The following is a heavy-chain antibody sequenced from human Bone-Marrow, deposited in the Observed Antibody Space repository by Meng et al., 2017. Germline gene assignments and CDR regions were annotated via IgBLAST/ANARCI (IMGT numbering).Heavy chain of an antibody. V-gene: IGHV3-23*01. J-gene: IGHJ4*02. CDR2: ISVSGGRT. CDR1: GFTFSSYV. Sequence: DVQLLESGGGWVQSGGSLRLTCAVSGFTFSSYVMSWVRQAPGKGLEWVSGISVSGGRTYYADSVKGRFTISRDNSKNTLYLQMNSLRAEDTAVDYCGLDTSRVNYDYWVQLTLVTVSS. CDR3: GLDTSRVNYDY. D-gene: IGHD2-2*01.